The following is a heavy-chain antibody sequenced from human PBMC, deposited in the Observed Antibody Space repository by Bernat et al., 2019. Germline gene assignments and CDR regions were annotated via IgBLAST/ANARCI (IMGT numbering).Heavy chain of an antibody. CDR3: ARDRIIGIFDY. CDR2: IYYSGST. Sequence: QVQLQESGPGLVKPSETLSLTCTVSGGSISSYYWSWIRQPPGKGLEWIGYIYYSGSTTYNPSLKSRVTISVETSKNQFSLKLSSGTAADTAVYYCARDRIIGIFDYWGQGTLVTVSS. J-gene: IGHJ4*02. CDR1: GGSISSYY. V-gene: IGHV4-59*01. D-gene: IGHD1-26*01.